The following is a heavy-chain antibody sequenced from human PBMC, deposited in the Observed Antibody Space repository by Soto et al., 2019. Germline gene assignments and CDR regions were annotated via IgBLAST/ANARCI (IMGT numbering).Heavy chain of an antibody. CDR3: ARGYDSSGYYNWFNP. D-gene: IGHD3-22*01. CDR1: GGTFSSYA. V-gene: IGHV1-69*13. J-gene: IGHJ5*02. Sequence: ASVKGSCKASGGTFSSYAISWVRQAPGQGLEWMGGIIPIFGTANYAQKFQGRVTITADESTSTAYMELSSLRSEDTAVYYCARGYDSSGYYNWFNPWGQGTLVTVSS. CDR2: IIPIFGTA.